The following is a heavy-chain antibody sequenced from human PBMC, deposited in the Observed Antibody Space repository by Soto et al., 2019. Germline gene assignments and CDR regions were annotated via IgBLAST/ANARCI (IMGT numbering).Heavy chain of an antibody. D-gene: IGHD6-19*01. V-gene: IGHV3-21*01. CDR1: GFTFSSYS. J-gene: IGHJ4*02. CDR3: ARVFSFPSGWYLGYLDY. Sequence: EVQLVESGGGLVKPGGSLRLSCAASGFTFSSYSMNWVRQAPGKGLEWVSSISSSSSYIYYADSVKGRFTISRDNAKNSLYLQMNSLRAEDTAVYYCARVFSFPSGWYLGYLDYWGQGTLVTVSS. CDR2: ISSSSSYI.